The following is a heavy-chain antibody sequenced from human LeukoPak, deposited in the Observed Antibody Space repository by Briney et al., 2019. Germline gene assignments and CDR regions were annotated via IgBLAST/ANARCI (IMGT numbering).Heavy chain of an antibody. CDR3: AREKVGYWNAFDI. Sequence: SETLSLTCTVSGGSISSSSYYWSWIRQPPGKGLEWIGYIYYSGSTNYNPSLKSRVTISVDTSKNQFSLKLSSVTAADTAVYYCAREKVGYWNAFDIWGQGTMVTVSS. CDR2: IYYSGST. D-gene: IGHD1-1*01. V-gene: IGHV4-61*01. CDR1: GGSISSSSYY. J-gene: IGHJ3*02.